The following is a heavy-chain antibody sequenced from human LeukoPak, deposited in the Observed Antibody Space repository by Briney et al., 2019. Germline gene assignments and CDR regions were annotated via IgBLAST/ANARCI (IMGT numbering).Heavy chain of an antibody. Sequence: GGSLRLSCAASGFTFSSYGMHWVRQAPGKGLEWVAFIRYDGSNKYYADSVKGRFTISRDNPKNTLYLQMNSLRVEDTAVYFCAKDPYALYYYDSGSYADYWGQGTLVTVSS. J-gene: IGHJ4*02. V-gene: IGHV3-30*02. CDR2: IRYDGSNK. CDR1: GFTFSSYG. D-gene: IGHD3-10*01. CDR3: AKDPYALYYYDSGSYADY.